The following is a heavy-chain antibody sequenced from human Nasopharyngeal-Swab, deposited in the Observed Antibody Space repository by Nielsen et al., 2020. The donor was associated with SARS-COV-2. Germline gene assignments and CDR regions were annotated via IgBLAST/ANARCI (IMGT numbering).Heavy chain of an antibody. J-gene: IGHJ4*02. V-gene: IGHV3-30-3*01. CDR3: ARSLTTGYSYGYYDY. CDR1: GFTFSRYA. Sequence: GESLKISCAASGFTFSRYAMHWVRQAPGKGLEWVAVISYDGSNKYYADSVKGRFTISRDNSKNTLYLQMNSLRAEDTAVYYCARSLTTGYSYGYYDYWGQGTLVIVSS. CDR2: ISYDGSNK. D-gene: IGHD5-18*01.